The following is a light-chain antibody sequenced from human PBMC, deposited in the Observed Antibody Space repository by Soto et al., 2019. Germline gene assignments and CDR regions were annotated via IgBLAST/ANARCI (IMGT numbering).Light chain of an antibody. CDR3: GTWDNSLSTGV. V-gene: IGLV1-51*01. CDR1: SSNIGNNY. CDR2: DNS. Sequence: QSVLTQPPSVSAPPGQKVTISCSGSSSNIGNNYVSWYQQLPGTAPKLLIYDNSERPSGIPDRFSGSKSGTSATLGITGLQTGDEADYYCGTWDNSLSTGVFGGGTKLTVL. J-gene: IGLJ3*02.